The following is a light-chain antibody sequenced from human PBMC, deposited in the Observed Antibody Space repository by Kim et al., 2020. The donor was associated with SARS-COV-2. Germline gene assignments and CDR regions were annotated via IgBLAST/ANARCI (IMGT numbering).Light chain of an antibody. CDR3: QHYGSSPPPT. J-gene: IGKJ1*01. CDR1: QSISSSY. Sequence: EIVLTQSPGTLSLSPGERATLSCRASQSISSSYLAWFQHKPGQAPRLLIYGASGRPTGIPDKFSGRGSGADYTLTINRLEPEDFAVYYCQHYGSSPPPTFGQGTKVDIK. CDR2: GAS. V-gene: IGKV3-20*01.